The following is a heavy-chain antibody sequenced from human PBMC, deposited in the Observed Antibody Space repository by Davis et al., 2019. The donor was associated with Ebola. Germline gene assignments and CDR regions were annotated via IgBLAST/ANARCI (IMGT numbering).Heavy chain of an antibody. CDR3: AKDLYGDYVGDY. Sequence: GESLKISCAASGFTFSTYAMSWVRQAPGKGLEWASSISGSGGTTYYADSVKGRFTISRDNSKNTLYLQMNSLRAEDTAVYYCAKDLYGDYVGDYWGQGTLVTVSS. V-gene: IGHV3-23*01. CDR1: GFTFSTYA. J-gene: IGHJ4*02. CDR2: ISGSGGTT. D-gene: IGHD4-17*01.